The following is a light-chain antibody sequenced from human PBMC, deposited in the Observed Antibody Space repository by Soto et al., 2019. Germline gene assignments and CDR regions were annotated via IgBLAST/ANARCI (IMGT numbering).Light chain of an antibody. J-gene: IGKJ1*01. V-gene: IGKV1-5*03. CDR2: KAS. Sequence: DIQMTQSPSTLSASVGDRVTITCRASQSINSWLAWYQQKPGKAPKVLIYKASSLESGVPSRFSGSGSGTEFTLTISSLQPDDFATYYCQQYSNYWTFGQGTKVEI. CDR3: QQYSNYWT. CDR1: QSINSW.